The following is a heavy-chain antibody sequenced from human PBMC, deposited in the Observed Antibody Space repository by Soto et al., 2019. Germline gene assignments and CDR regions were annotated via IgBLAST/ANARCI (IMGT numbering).Heavy chain of an antibody. D-gene: IGHD2-21*02. CDR3: ARDLWGYCGTDCYPLDV. CDR1: GGSFSGYY. CDR2: INHSGST. Sequence: SETLSLTCAVYGGSFSGYYWTWIRQPPGTGLEWIGEINHSGSTVYNPSFKSRVTISVDTSKNQFSLKLNSVTAADTAVYYCARDLWGYCGTDCYPLDVWGQGTTVTVS. J-gene: IGHJ6*02. V-gene: IGHV4-34*01.